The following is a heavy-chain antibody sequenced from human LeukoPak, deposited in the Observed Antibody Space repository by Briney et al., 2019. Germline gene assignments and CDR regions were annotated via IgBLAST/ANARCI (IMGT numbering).Heavy chain of an antibody. CDR1: GFTFSDYY. CDR2: ISSSGSTI. CDR3: VRKSMGRSILCYFDY. J-gene: IGHJ4*02. D-gene: IGHD3-10*01. Sequence: GGSLRLSCAASGFTFSDYYMNWIRQAPGKGLEWVSYISSSGSTIYYADSVKGRFTISRDNAKSSLYLQMNSLRAEDTAVYYCVRKSMGRSILCYFDYWGQGTLVTVSS. V-gene: IGHV3-11*04.